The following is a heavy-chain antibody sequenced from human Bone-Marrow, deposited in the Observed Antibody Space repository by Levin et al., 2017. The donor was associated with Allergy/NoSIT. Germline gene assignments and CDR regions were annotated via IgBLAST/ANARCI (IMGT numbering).Heavy chain of an antibody. CDR2: MNTNTGNP. D-gene: IGHD3-10*01. J-gene: IGHJ4*02. CDR3: ARDSEWGGGPFDY. CDR1: GYIFTSYA. Sequence: ASVKVSCKASGYIFTSYALNWVRQAPGQGPEWMGWMNTNTGNPAYAQDFKRRFVFSLDTSGSTAYLQISGLKAEDTAVYYCARDSEWGGGPFDYWGQGTLVTVSS. V-gene: IGHV7-4-1*02.